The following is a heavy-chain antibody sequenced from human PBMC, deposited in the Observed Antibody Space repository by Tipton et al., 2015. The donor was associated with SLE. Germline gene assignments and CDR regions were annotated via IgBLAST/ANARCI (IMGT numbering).Heavy chain of an antibody. CDR1: GFTFSSYA. CDR2: ISYDGSNK. D-gene: IGHD6-13*01. V-gene: IGHV3-30*04. J-gene: IGHJ4*02. Sequence: SLRLFCAASGFTFSSYAMHWVRQAPGKGLEWVAVISYDGSNKYYADSVKGRFTISRDNSKNTLYLQMNSLRAEDTAVYYCARDPAHSSSWYLYFDYWGQGTLVTVSS. CDR3: ARDPAHSSSWYLYFDY.